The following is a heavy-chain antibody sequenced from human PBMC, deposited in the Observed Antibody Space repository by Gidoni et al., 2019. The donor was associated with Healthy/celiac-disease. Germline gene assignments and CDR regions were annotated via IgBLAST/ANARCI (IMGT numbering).Heavy chain of an antibody. J-gene: IGHJ4*02. CDR1: GGPISSGDYY. V-gene: IGHV4-30-4*01. CDR2: IYYSGST. D-gene: IGHD3-3*01. Sequence: QVQLQASGPGLVKPSQTLSLTCTVSGGPISSGDYYWSWIRQPPGKGLEWIGYIYYSGSTYYNPSLKSRVTISVDTSKNQFSLKLSSVTAADTAVYYCARDTQLAFWSGLDYWGQGTLVTVSS. CDR3: ARDTQLAFWSGLDY.